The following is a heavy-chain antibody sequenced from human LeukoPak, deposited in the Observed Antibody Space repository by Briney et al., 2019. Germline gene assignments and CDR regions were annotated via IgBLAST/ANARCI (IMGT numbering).Heavy chain of an antibody. D-gene: IGHD2-8*02. CDR1: GFTFSSYN. CDR2: ISSSSSTI. CDR3: ARVGLLVNRAFDI. V-gene: IGHV3-48*04. Sequence: GGSLRLSCAASGFTFSSYNMNWVRQAPGKGLEWVSYISSSSSTIYYADSVKGRFSISRDNANNSLFLQMNSLRGDDTALYYCARVGLLVNRAFDIWGQGTMVTVSS. J-gene: IGHJ3*02.